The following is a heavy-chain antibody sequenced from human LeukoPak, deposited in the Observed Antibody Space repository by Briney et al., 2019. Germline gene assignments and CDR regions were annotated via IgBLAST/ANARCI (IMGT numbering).Heavy chain of an antibody. Sequence: PSETLSLTCAAYGGSFSGYYWSWIRQPPGKGLEWIGEINHSGSTNYNPSLKSRVTISVDTSKNQFSLKLSSVTAADTAVYYCASLALPRITISYGMDVWGQGTTVTVSS. CDR1: GGSFSGYY. J-gene: IGHJ6*02. V-gene: IGHV4-34*01. CDR3: ASLALPRITISYGMDV. D-gene: IGHD3-3*01. CDR2: INHSGST.